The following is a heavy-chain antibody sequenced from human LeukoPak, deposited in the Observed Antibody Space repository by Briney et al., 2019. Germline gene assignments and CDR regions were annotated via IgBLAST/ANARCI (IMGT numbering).Heavy chain of an antibody. J-gene: IGHJ4*02. CDR2: IYYSGST. D-gene: IGHD4-23*01. Sequence: SETLSLTCTVSGGSISSSSYYWGWIRQPPGKGLEWIGSIYYSGSTYYNPSLKSRVTISVDTSKNQFSLKLSSVTAADTAVYYCARGHTVAQDYWGQGTLVTVSS. CDR3: ARGHTVAQDY. V-gene: IGHV4-39*07. CDR1: GGSISSSSYY.